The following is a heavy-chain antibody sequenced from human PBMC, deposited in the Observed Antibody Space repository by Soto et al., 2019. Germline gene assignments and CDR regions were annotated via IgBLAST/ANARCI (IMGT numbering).Heavy chain of an antibody. CDR3: ARAYGDYVFDY. Sequence: SETLSLTCTVSGGSFGTYYWSWIRQPPGKGLEWIGYMYYTGSTNYNPSLKSRVTISVDTSKNQFSLKLSSVTAADTAVYYCARAYGDYVFDYWGQGTLVTVSS. CDR2: MYYTGST. J-gene: IGHJ4*02. V-gene: IGHV4-59*01. CDR1: GGSFGTYY. D-gene: IGHD4-17*01.